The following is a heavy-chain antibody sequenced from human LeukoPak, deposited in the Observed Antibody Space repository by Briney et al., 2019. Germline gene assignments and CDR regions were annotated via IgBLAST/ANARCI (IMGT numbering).Heavy chain of an antibody. V-gene: IGHV3-23*01. Sequence: GGSLRLSCAASGFTFGSYAMTRVRQSPRKGLQWVSTITGGGGNTYYADSVKGRFTVSRDNFKDTLHLQMNSLSAEDTAVYFCARYHFDSSGRFFDYWGQGTLVTVSS. D-gene: IGHD3-22*01. CDR3: ARYHFDSSGRFFDY. J-gene: IGHJ4*02. CDR1: GFTFGSYA. CDR2: ITGGGGNT.